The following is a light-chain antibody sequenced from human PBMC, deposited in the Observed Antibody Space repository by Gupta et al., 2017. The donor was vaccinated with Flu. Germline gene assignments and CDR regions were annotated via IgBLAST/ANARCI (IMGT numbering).Light chain of an antibody. CDR1: SSDVGGYNY. V-gene: IGLV2-14*01. CDR2: EVS. J-gene: IGLJ1*01. CDR3: SSYTSSTTRV. Sequence: QSALTQPASVSGSPGQSITISCAGTSSDVGGYNYVSWYQQHPGKAPKLMIYEVSNRPSGVSNRFSGSKSGNTASLTISERQAEDEADYYCSSYTSSTTRVFGTGTKVTVL.